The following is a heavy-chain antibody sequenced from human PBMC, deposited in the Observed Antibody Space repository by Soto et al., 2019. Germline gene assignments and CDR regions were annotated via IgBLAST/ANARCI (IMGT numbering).Heavy chain of an antibody. CDR1: GCSISSYY. CDR2: IYYSGST. V-gene: IGHV4-59*08. D-gene: IGHD1-1*01. Sequence: SETLSLTCTFSGCSISSYYWSLIRQPPGKGLEWIGYIYYSGSTNYNPSLKSRVTISVDTSKNQFSLKLSSVTAADTAVYCCARRYGYSFDYWGQGTLVTVSS. J-gene: IGHJ4*02. CDR3: ARRYGYSFDY.